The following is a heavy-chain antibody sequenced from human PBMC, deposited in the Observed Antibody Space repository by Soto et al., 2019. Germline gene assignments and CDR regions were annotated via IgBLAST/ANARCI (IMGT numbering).Heavy chain of an antibody. D-gene: IGHD3-22*01. CDR1: GYTFTSYA. J-gene: IGHJ3*02. V-gene: IGHV1-3*01. CDR3: ARDRGTGHYYDSSGPTISAFDI. Sequence: ASVKVSCKASGYTFTSYAMHWLLQAPGQRLEWMGWINAGNGNTKYSQKFQGRVTITRDTSASTAYMELSSLRSEDTAVYYCARDRGTGHYYDSSGPTISAFDIWGQGTMVTVSS. CDR2: INAGNGNT.